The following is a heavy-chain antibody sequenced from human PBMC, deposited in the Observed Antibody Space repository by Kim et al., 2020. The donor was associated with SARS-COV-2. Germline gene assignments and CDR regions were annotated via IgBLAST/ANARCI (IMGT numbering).Heavy chain of an antibody. CDR2: INHSGST. Sequence: SETLSLTCAVYGGSFSGYYWSWIRQPPGKGLEWIGEINHSGSTNYNPSLKSRVTISVDTSKNQFSLKLSSVTAADTAVYYCARGLSRGYDYWGQGTLVTVSS. V-gene: IGHV4-34*01. J-gene: IGHJ4*02. CDR3: ARGLSRGYDY. D-gene: IGHD1-1*01. CDR1: GGSFSGYY.